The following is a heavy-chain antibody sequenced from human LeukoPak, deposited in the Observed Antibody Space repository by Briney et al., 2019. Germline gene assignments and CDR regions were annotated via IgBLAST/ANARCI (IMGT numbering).Heavy chain of an antibody. CDR3: AKDLGFDYDSSGYIAFDI. J-gene: IGHJ3*02. CDR1: GFAFSSYA. Sequence: GGTLRLSCAASGFAFSSYAMSWVRQAPGKGLEWVSAISGSGGSTYYADSVKGRFTISRDNSKNTLYLQMNSLRAEDTAVYYCAKDLGFDYDSSGYIAFDIWGQGTMVTVSS. CDR2: ISGSGGST. V-gene: IGHV3-23*01. D-gene: IGHD3-22*01.